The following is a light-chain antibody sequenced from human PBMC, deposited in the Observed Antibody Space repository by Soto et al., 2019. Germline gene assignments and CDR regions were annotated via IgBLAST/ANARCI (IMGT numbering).Light chain of an antibody. CDR2: GAS. V-gene: IGKV3-20*01. J-gene: IGKJ1*01. Sequence: EIVLTQSPGTLSLSPGERATLSCRASQSVGSKYLAWYQQKPGQTPRLLIYGASTRATGIPDRFSGGGSGTDFTLIISRLEPEDFAIYYCQQYGSSPPWTFGQGTKVDIK. CDR1: QSVGSKY. CDR3: QQYGSSPPWT.